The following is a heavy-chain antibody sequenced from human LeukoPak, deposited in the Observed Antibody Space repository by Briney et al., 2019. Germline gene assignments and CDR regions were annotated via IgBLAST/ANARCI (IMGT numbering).Heavy chain of an antibody. V-gene: IGHV3-30*04. Sequence: RGGSLRLSCAASGFTFSNYAIHWVRQAPGKGLEWVAVISHDGSNKYYADSVKGRFTISRDNSKNTLYLQMNSLRAEDTAVYYCAKDRVRGFGSLDYWGQGTLVTVSS. CDR3: AKDRVRGFGSLDY. CDR1: GFTFSNYA. CDR2: ISHDGSNK. D-gene: IGHD2-15*01. J-gene: IGHJ4*02.